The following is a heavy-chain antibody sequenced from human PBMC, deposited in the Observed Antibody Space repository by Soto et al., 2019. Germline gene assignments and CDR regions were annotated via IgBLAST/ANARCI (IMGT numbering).Heavy chain of an antibody. CDR1: GGSFSGYF. CDR2: IGHSGST. Sequence: PSETLSLTCAAFGGSFSGYFWSWVRQPPGRGLDWIGEIGHSGSTNYNPSLKSRVTISIDTSKNQFSLKLSSVTAADTAVYYCARGRHFYGIDYWGQGALVTVSS. CDR3: ARGRHFYGIDY. J-gene: IGHJ4*02. V-gene: IGHV4-34*01. D-gene: IGHD3-10*01.